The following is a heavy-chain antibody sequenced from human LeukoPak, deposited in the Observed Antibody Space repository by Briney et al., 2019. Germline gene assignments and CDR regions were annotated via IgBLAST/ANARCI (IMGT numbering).Heavy chain of an antibody. CDR3: ASTTYYYDSSGYIPALDY. D-gene: IGHD3-22*01. J-gene: IGHJ4*02. CDR1: GGTFSSYA. Sequence: SVKVSCKASGGTFSSYAISWVRQAPGQGLEWMGRIIPIFGTADYAQKFQGRVTITTDESTSTAYMELSSLRSEDTAVYYCASTTYYYDSSGYIPALDYWGQGTLVTVSS. V-gene: IGHV1-69*05. CDR2: IIPIFGTA.